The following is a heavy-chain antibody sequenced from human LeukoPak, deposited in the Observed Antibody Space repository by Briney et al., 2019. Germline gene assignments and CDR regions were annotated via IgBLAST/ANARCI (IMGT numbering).Heavy chain of an antibody. CDR1: GYIFTSYW. V-gene: IGHV5-51*01. D-gene: IGHD2-15*01. Sequence: GESLKISCKGSGYIFTSYWIGWVRPMPGKGLEWMGIIYPGDSDTRYSPSFQGQVTISADKSISTAYLQWSSLKASDTAMYYCARIIVHNGGVVVAANYFDYWGQGTLVTVSS. CDR3: ARIIVHNGGVVVAANYFDY. J-gene: IGHJ4*02. CDR2: IYPGDSDT.